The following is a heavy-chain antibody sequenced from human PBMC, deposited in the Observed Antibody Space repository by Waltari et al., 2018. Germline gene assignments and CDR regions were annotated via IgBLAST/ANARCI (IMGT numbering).Heavy chain of an antibody. V-gene: IGHV1-69*01. J-gene: IGHJ4*02. Sequence: QVQLVQSGAEVKKPGSSVKVSCKASGGTFSSYAISWVRQAPGQGLEWMGGSCPICGTANYAQKCQGRVTITADESTSTAYMELSSLRSEDTAVYYCARDGGRDIAPGYFDYWGQGTLVTVSS. CDR2: SCPICGTA. D-gene: IGHD6-25*01. CDR3: ARDGGRDIAPGYFDY. CDR1: GGTFSSYA.